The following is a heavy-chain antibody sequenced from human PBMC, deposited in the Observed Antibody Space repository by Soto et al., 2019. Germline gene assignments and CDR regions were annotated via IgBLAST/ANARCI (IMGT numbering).Heavy chain of an antibody. CDR1: GGTFSSHS. V-gene: IGHV1-69*06. J-gene: IGHJ2*01. D-gene: IGHD2-15*01. CDR2: IIPIFGPA. CDR3: ARDSPSHCSEGSCFGEYFYFEI. Sequence: QVQLVQSGAEVKRPGSSVKISCKPSGGTFSSHSYSWVRQAPGQGLEWMGGIIPIFGPAQYAQKFQDRVYMSADKSTRTAFMELSDLRYDDTAVYYCARDSPSHCSEGSCFGEYFYFEIWGRGTLVTVSS.